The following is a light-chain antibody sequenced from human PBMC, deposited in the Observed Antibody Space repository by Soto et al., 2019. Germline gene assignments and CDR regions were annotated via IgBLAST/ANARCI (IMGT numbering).Light chain of an antibody. CDR2: KAS. V-gene: IGKV1-5*03. Sequence: DIQMTQSPSTLSASVGDRVTITCRASQSISSWLAWYQQKPGKAPKLLIYKASSLESGVPSSYSGSGSGTEITLTNSRLQPDDFATDYCQQYYNDGVTFGQGTKLEI. J-gene: IGKJ2*01. CDR3: QQYYNDGVT. CDR1: QSISSW.